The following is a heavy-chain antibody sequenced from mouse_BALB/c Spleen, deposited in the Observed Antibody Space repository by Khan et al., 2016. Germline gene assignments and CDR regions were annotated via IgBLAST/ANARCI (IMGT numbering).Heavy chain of an antibody. CDR1: GDSITSGH. Sequence: EVQLQESGPSLAKPSQTLSLTCSVTGDSITSGHWNWVRKFPGNKFDFMGYISHSGDSYYNPSLKSRISITRDTSKTQYYHQLNSVTTEDTATDYCATWDYYGSAFAYWGQGTLVTVSA. CDR2: ISHSGDS. D-gene: IGHD1-2*01. CDR3: ATWDYYGSAFAY. V-gene: IGHV3-8*02. J-gene: IGHJ3*01.